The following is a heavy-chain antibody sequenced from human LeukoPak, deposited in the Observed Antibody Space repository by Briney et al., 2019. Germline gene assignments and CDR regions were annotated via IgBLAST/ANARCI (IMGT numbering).Heavy chain of an antibody. D-gene: IGHD3-10*01. CDR1: GFTVSSDY. CDR3: ARLVKSRGFFFYY. Sequence: GGSLRLSCAASGFTVSSDYMSWVRQAPGKGLEWVSVIYSGGSTYYADSVKGRFTISRHNSKNTLYLQMNSLRAEDTAVYYCARLVKSRGFFFYYWGQGTLATVSS. CDR2: IYSGGST. J-gene: IGHJ4*02. V-gene: IGHV3-53*04.